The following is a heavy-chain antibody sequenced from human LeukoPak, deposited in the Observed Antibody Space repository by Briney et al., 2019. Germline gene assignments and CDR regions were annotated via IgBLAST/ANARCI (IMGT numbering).Heavy chain of an antibody. CDR2: IYYSGST. CDR1: GGSISSYY. D-gene: IGHD6-19*01. CDR3: ARESKDSSGWYDTQSNWFDP. Sequence: PSETLSLTCTVSGGSISSYYWSWIRQPPGKGLEWIGSIYYSGSTYYNPSLRSRVTISVDTSKNQFSLKLSSVTAADTAVYYCARESKDSSGWYDTQSNWFDPWGQGTLVTVSS. J-gene: IGHJ5*02. V-gene: IGHV4-59*12.